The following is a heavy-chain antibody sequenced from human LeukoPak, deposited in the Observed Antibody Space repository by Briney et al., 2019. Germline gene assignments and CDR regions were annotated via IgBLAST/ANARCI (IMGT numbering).Heavy chain of an antibody. D-gene: IGHD2-2*01. V-gene: IGHV3-23*01. CDR3: ATRSTSSNYYYYYMDV. CDR2: INDGGSHT. Sequence: GGSLRLSCAASGFTFGSYAMSWVRQAPGKGLEWVSAINDGGSHTYYADSVKGRFTISRDNSKNTLYLQMNSLRAEDTAVYYCATRSTSSNYYYYYMDVWGKGTTVTVSS. CDR1: GFTFGSYA. J-gene: IGHJ6*03.